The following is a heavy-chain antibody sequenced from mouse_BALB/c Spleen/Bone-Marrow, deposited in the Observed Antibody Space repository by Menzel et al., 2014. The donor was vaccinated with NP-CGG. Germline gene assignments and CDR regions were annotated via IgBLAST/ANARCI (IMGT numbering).Heavy chain of an antibody. J-gene: IGHJ2*01. V-gene: IGHV1S29*02. CDR2: TYPYNGGT. Sequence: EVQLVESGPELVKPGASVKISCKASGYTFTDYNMHWVKQSHGKSLEWIGYTYPYNGGTGYNQKFKSKATLTVDNSSSTAYMELRSLTSEDSAVYYCARGKFYYGNYVGLDYWGQGTTLTVSS. CDR3: ARGKFYYGNYVGLDY. D-gene: IGHD2-1*01. CDR1: GYTFTDYN.